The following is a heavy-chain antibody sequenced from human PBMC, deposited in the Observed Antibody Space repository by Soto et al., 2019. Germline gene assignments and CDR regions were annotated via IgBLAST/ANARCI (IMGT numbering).Heavy chain of an antibody. V-gene: IGHV4-31*03. Sequence: QVQLQESGPGLVKPSQTLSLTCTVSGGSISSGGYYWSWIRQHPEKGLEWIGYIFYSGSTYYNPSLKSRVTISVDTSKIQFSLKLSSVTAADRDVYYCARAPGDYFDYWGQGTLVTVSS. J-gene: IGHJ4*02. CDR1: GGSISSGGYY. CDR2: IFYSGST. CDR3: ARAPGDYFDY.